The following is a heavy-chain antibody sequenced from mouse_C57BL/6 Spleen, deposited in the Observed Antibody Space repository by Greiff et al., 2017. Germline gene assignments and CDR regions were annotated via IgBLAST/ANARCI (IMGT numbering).Heavy chain of an antibody. Sequence: VQGVESGPELVKPGASVKISCKASGYAFSSSWMNWVKQRPGKGLEWIGRIYPGDGDTNYNGKFKGKATLTADTSSSTAYMQLSSLTSEDSAVYVGACLPYDGYYYFDYWGQGTTLTVSS. J-gene: IGHJ2*01. V-gene: IGHV1-82*01. CDR3: ACLPYDGYYYFDY. CDR1: GYAFSSSW. CDR2: IYPGDGDT. D-gene: IGHD2-3*01.